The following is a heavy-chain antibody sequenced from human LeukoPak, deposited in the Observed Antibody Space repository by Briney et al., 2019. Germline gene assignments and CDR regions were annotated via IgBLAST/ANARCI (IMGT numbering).Heavy chain of an antibody. CDR3: TTDPTY. CDR2: IKSKTEGGTT. Sequence: GGSLRLSCAASGFTFSSYWMHWVRQAPGKGLEWLGRIKSKTEGGTTDYAAPVKGRFTISRDDSKNTAYLQMNRLITEDTAVYYCTTDPTYWGQGTLVTVSS. V-gene: IGHV3-15*01. CDR1: GFTFSSYW. J-gene: IGHJ4*02.